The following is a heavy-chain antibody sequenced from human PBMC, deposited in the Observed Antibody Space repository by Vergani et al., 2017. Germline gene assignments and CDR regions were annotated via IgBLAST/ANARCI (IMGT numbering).Heavy chain of an antibody. Sequence: QAQLVESGGGVVQPGSSLSLSCAASGFTFTDYGMHWVRQAPGKGLEWVAVICSNGVNKYYAASLRGRFTFSGDNSRYTLDLQMDSLRAEDTAVYHCVRERAPFDAYDVWGQGIMVTVSS. J-gene: IGHJ3*01. CDR3: VRERAPFDAYDV. CDR1: GFTFTDYG. V-gene: IGHV3-33*01. CDR2: ICSNGVNK.